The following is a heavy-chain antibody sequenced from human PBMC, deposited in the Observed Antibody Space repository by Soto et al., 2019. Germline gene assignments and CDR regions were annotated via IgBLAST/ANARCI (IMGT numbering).Heavy chain of an antibody. CDR3: ARHRSGSGSSWIYYFDY. D-gene: IGHD6-13*01. CDR1: GCSLRSSRYY. J-gene: IGHJ4*02. Sequence: NPSQTLSLTCTVSGCSLRSSRYYLDWVRYPPGMGLEWIGSIYYSGSTYYNPSLKSRVTISVDTSKNQFSLKLSSVTAADTAVYYCARHRSGSGSSWIYYFDYWGQGTLVTVSS. V-gene: IGHV4-39*01. CDR2: IYYSGST.